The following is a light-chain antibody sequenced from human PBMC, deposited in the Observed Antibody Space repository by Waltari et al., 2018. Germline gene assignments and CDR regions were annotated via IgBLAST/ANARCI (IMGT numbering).Light chain of an antibody. CDR1: NIERKS. CDR3: QVSDGGRVV. J-gene: IGLJ3*02. Sequence: SYVLTQPPSESVAPGQEATITCGGNNIERKSVHWYQQRPGQALLLVVYDDSDRASGIPERFSGSKSGDTATLTISRVEAGDEADYSCQVSDGGRVVFGGGTKLTVL. V-gene: IGLV3-21*02. CDR2: DDS.